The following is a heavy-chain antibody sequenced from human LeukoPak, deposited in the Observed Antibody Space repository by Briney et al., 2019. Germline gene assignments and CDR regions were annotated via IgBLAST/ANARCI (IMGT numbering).Heavy chain of an antibody. CDR1: GYTFTSYG. CDR2: IIPIFGTA. V-gene: IGHV1-69*13. J-gene: IGHJ3*02. CDR3: AREWGYYSSTSCYGAFDI. Sequence: SVKVSCKASGYTFTSYGISWVRQAPGQGLEWMGGIIPIFGTANYAQKFQGRVTITADESTSTAYMELSSLRSEDTAVYYCAREWGYYSSTSCYGAFDIWGQGTMVTVSS. D-gene: IGHD2-2*01.